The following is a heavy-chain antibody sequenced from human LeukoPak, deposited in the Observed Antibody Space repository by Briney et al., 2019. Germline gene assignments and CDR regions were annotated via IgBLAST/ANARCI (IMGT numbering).Heavy chain of an antibody. CDR3: TKREGPMSGSYDYFDP. J-gene: IGHJ5*02. Sequence: SETLSLTCSVSGSSISSDYYWGWVRQPPGKGLEWIAYIHSNGYTNYNPSLKSRVTISVDTSKNQFSLKVTSVTAADTAMYYCTKREGPMSGSYDYFDPWGQGTLVTVS. D-gene: IGHD1-26*01. CDR1: GSSISSDYY. CDR2: IHSNGYT. V-gene: IGHV4-38-2*02.